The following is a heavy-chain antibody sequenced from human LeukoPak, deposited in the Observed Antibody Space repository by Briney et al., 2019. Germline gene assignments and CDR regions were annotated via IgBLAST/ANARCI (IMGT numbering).Heavy chain of an antibody. Sequence: GGSLRLSCAASGFTVSSNYMSWVRQAPGKGLEWVSVIYSSGSTYYADSVKGRFTISRDNSKNTLHLQMNTLRAGDTAVYYCASRIATAGSVDYWGQGTLVTVSS. CDR3: ASRIATAGSVDY. D-gene: IGHD6-13*01. CDR2: IYSSGST. V-gene: IGHV3-53*01. CDR1: GFTVSSNY. J-gene: IGHJ4*02.